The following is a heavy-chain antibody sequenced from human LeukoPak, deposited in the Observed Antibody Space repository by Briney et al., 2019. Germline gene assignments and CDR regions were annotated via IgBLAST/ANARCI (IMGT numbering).Heavy chain of an antibody. V-gene: IGHV3-21*04. D-gene: IGHD1-26*01. CDR1: GFTFSSYS. CDR2: ISSSSSYI. J-gene: IGHJ3*02. Sequence: PGGSLRLSCAASGFTFSSYSMNWVRQAPGKGLEWVSSISSSSSYIYYADSVKGRFTISRDNSKNTLYLQMNSLRAEDTAVYYCAKPRSYYYDAFDIWGQGTMVTVSS. CDR3: AKPRSYYYDAFDI.